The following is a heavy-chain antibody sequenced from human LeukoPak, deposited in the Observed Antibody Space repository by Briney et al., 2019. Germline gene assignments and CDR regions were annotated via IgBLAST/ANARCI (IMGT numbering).Heavy chain of an antibody. V-gene: IGHV3-21*01. D-gene: IGHD2-2*01. CDR1: GFSFSGYT. CDR2: ITPGSNYK. Sequence: GGSLTLSFSPSGFSFSGYTINWVRHAPGKGLEWVLSITPGSNYKHYANAVTGRFTISRDNAKNSLYLQMNSLGAEDTALYYCARGRGCSSLSCYPDYWGQGTLVTVSS. CDR3: ARGRGCSSLSCYPDY. J-gene: IGHJ4*02.